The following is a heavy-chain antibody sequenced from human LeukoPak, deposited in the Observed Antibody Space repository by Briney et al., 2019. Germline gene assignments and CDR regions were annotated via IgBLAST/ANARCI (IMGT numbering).Heavy chain of an antibody. J-gene: IGHJ4*02. CDR1: GYTFTSYG. CDR3: ARDYYDSSGYYFSFITRY. Sequence: ASVKVSCKASGYTFTSYGISWVRQAPGQGLEWMGWISAYNGNTNYAQKLQGRVTMTTDTSTSTAYMELRSLRSDDTAAYYCARDYYDSSGYYFSFITRYWGQGTLVTVSS. CDR2: ISAYNGNT. D-gene: IGHD3-22*01. V-gene: IGHV1-18*01.